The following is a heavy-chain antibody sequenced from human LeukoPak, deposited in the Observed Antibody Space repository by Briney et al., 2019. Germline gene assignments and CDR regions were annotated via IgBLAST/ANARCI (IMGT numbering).Heavy chain of an antibody. CDR2: IYYSGST. D-gene: IGHD4-17*01. CDR1: GGSISSSSYY. Sequence: SETLSLTCTVSGGSISSSSYYWGWIRQPPGKGLEWIGSIYYSGSTYYNPSLKSRVTISVDTSKNQFSLKLSSVTAADTAVYYCARDLVTVTKGFDIWGQGTMVSVSS. J-gene: IGHJ3*02. V-gene: IGHV4-39*07. CDR3: ARDLVTVTKGFDI.